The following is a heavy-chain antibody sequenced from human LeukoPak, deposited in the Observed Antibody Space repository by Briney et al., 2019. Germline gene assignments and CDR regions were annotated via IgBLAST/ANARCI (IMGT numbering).Heavy chain of an antibody. CDR1: GFTFNDYA. CDR3: TRGGTTLDY. V-gene: IGHV3-30-3*01. Sequence: PGGSLRLSCAASGFTFNDYALYWVRQAPGKGLEWVTLISYDGYDKSYADSVKGRFTISRDNAKNTLYLQMNSLRAEDTAVYYCTRGGTTLDYWGQGTLVTVSS. J-gene: IGHJ4*02. D-gene: IGHD1-7*01. CDR2: ISYDGYDK.